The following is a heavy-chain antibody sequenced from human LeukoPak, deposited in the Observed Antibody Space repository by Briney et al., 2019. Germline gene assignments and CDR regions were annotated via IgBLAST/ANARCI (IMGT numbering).Heavy chain of an antibody. CDR3: ARPKWYWYFDL. V-gene: IGHV4-39*07. CDR1: GGSISSSSYY. J-gene: IGHJ2*01. CDR2: IYYSGST. D-gene: IGHD2-8*01. Sequence: SGTLSLTCTVSGGSISSSSYYWGWIRQPPGKGLEWIGSIYYSGSTYYNPSLKSRVTISVDTSKNQFSLKLSSVTAADTAVYYCARPKWYWYFDLWGRGTLVTVSS.